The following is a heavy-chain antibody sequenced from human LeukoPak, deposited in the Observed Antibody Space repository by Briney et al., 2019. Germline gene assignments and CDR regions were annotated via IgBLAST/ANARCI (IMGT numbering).Heavy chain of an antibody. CDR2: IYYSGST. V-gene: IGHV4-39*01. D-gene: IGHD1-26*01. J-gene: IGHJ4*02. Sequence: SETLTLTCTVSGCSFSSSSYYWGWIRQPPGKELEWIGSIYYSGSTYYNPSLNSRVTISVDTSKNQFFLKQSPVTAADTAVYYCARHDIVGAPVDYWGQGTLVTVSS. CDR1: GCSFSSSSYY. CDR3: ARHDIVGAPVDY.